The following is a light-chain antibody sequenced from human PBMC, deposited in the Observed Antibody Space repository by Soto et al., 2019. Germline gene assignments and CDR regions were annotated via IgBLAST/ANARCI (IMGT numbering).Light chain of an antibody. CDR3: QQVNVYPST. Sequence: DIHITQSPSPLAASVGDRITITCLSSQGISSYLGWYQQKPGKAPNLLIYDASTLHSGVPSRFSGGGSGTDFTLTISSLQPEDFATYYCQQVNVYPSTFGGGTKVDIK. CDR1: QGISSY. CDR2: DAS. J-gene: IGKJ4*01. V-gene: IGKV1-9*01.